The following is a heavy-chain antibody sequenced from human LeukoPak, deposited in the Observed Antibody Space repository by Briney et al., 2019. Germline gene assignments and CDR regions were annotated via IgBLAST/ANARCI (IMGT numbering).Heavy chain of an antibody. D-gene: IGHD2-15*01. CDR2: IYYSGST. Sequence: SETLSLTCTVSGGSISSYYWSWIRQPPGKGLEWIGYIYYSGSTNYNPSLKSRVTISVDTSKNQFSLKLSSVTAADTAVYYCARGLRLGYCSGGSCYRSSVGWFDPWGQGTLVTVSS. CDR3: ARGLRLGYCSGGSCYRSSVGWFDP. CDR1: GGSISSYY. V-gene: IGHV4-59*12. J-gene: IGHJ5*02.